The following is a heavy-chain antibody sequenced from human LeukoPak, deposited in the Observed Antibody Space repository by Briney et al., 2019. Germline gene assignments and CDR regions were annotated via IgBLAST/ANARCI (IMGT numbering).Heavy chain of an antibody. Sequence: GGSLRLSCAASGFTFSSYWMSWVRQAPGKGLEWVANIKQDGSEKYYVDSVKGRFTISRDNAKNSLYLQMNSLRAEDTAVYYCARRVNSSSSGIDYWGQGTLVTVSS. J-gene: IGHJ4*02. CDR2: IKQDGSEK. V-gene: IGHV3-7*01. CDR1: GFTFSSYW. CDR3: ARRVNSSSSGIDY. D-gene: IGHD6-6*01.